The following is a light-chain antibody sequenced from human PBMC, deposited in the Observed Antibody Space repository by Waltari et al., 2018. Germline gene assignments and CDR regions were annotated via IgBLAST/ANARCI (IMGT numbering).Light chain of an antibody. Sequence: SYELTQPPSVSVSPGKTASITCPGDKLGDKYACWYQQKPGQSPVQVIYEDSKRPSGIPERFSGSNSGNTATLTISGTQAMDGADYYCQAWDSSTPSYVFGTGTKVTVL. CDR3: QAWDSSTPSYV. CDR1: KLGDKY. CDR2: EDS. V-gene: IGLV3-1*01. J-gene: IGLJ1*01.